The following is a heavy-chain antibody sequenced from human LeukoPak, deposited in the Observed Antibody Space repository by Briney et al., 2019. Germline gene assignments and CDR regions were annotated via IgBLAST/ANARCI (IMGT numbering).Heavy chain of an antibody. CDR2: IYYSGST. Sequence: AESLSLSCTVSGCSISSHYLSWIRQPPGKGLEWIGYIYYSGSTKYYPSLKRRVTISVDTSKNQSSLKLSSVTDADTAVYYCARVRVQWFDNPGWFDPWGQGTLVIVSS. D-gene: IGHD3-10*01. CDR3: ARVRVQWFDNPGWFDP. CDR1: GCSISSHY. V-gene: IGHV4-59*11. J-gene: IGHJ5*02.